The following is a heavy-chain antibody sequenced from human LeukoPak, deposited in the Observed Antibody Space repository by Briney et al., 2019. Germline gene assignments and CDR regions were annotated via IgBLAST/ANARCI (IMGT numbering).Heavy chain of an antibody. CDR3: ARDSGTTGEVKFDP. CDR2: INHSGST. D-gene: IGHD1-7*01. CDR1: GGSISSSNW. V-gene: IGHV4-4*02. J-gene: IGHJ5*02. Sequence: SETLSLTCAVSGGSISSSNWWSWVRQPPGKGLEWIGEINHSGSTNYNPSLKSRVTISLDTSKSQFSLKVRYVTAADTAVYYCARDSGTTGEVKFDPWGQGTLVTVSS.